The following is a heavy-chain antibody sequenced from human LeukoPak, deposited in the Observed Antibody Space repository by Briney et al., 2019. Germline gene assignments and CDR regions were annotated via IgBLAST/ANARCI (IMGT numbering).Heavy chain of an antibody. CDR1: GGSISSYC. Sequence: PSETLSLTCTVSGGSISSYCWSWIRQPPGKGLEWIGYIYYSGSTNYNPSLKSRVTISVDTSKNQFSLKLSSVTAADTAVYYCARGGSTAEHDYSNYHYYYYMDVWGKGTTVTVSS. CDR2: IYYSGST. V-gene: IGHV4-59*01. J-gene: IGHJ6*03. D-gene: IGHD4-11*01. CDR3: ARGGSTAEHDYSNYHYYYYMDV.